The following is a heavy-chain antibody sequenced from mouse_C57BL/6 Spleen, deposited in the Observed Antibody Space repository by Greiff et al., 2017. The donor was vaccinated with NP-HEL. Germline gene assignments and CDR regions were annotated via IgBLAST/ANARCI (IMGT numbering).Heavy chain of an antibody. J-gene: IGHJ4*01. D-gene: IGHD2-4*01. CDR1: GYTFTSYW. Sequence: VQLQQPGAELVKPGASVKMSCKASGYTFTSYWITWVKQRPGQGLEWIGDIYPGSGSTNYNEKFKSKATLTVDTSSSTAYMQLRSLTSEDSAVYDCARGTYDYDYDAIDYWGQGTSVTVSS. CDR2: IYPGSGST. V-gene: IGHV1-55*01. CDR3: ARGTYDYDYDAIDY.